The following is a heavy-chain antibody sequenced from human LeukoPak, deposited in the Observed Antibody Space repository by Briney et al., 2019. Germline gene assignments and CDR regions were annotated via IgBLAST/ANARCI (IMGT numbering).Heavy chain of an antibody. J-gene: IGHJ4*02. CDR3: ASAGYYDSSGYYW. CDR1: GGSISSYY. Sequence: SETLSLTCTVSGGSISSYYWSWIRQPPGKRLEWIGYIYYSGSTNYNPSLKSRVTISVDTSKNQFSLKLSSVTAADTAVYYCASAGYYDSSGYYWWGQGTLVTVSS. CDR2: IYYSGST. D-gene: IGHD3-22*01. V-gene: IGHV4-59*01.